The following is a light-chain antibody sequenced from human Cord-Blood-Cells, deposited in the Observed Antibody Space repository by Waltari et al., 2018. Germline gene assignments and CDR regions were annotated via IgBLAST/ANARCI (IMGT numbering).Light chain of an antibody. J-gene: IGKJ4*01. CDR3: QQYGSSPLT. CDR2: GAS. CDR1: QSVSSSY. Sequence: EIVLTQSPGTLSLSPGDRPTPPCRASQSVSSSYLAWYQQKPGQAPRLLIYGASSRATGIPDRFSGSGSGTDFTLTISRLEPEDFAVYYCQQYGSSPLTFGGGTKVEIK. V-gene: IGKV3-20*01.